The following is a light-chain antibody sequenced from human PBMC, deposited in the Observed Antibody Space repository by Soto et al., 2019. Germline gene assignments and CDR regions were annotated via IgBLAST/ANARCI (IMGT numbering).Light chain of an antibody. V-gene: IGKV3D-15*01. CDR3: QQRASWPLT. CDR1: QSIRTD. J-gene: IGKJ4*01. CDR2: DAS. Sequence: DIVMTQSPATPSVSPGERATLSCRASQSIRTDLAWYQQKSGQGPRLLIYDASTRATGIPARFSGSGSGTEFTLTISSLQSEDFAVYYCQQRASWPLTFGGGTRVEIK.